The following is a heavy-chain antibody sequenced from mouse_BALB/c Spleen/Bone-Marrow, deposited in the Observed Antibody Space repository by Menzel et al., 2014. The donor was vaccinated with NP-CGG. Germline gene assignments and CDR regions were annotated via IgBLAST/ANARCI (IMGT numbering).Heavy chain of an antibody. CDR2: IRNKANGYTT. CDR3: ARDKGRGFFDY. J-gene: IGHJ2*01. D-gene: IGHD1-1*02. Sequence: EVMLVESGGGLVQPGGSLRLSCATSGFTFTDYYMNWVRQPPGKALEWLGFIRNKANGYTTEYSASVKGRFTISRDNSQNILYLQMNTLRAEDSATYYCARDKGRGFFDYWGQGTTLTVSS. V-gene: IGHV7-3*02. CDR1: GFTFTDYY.